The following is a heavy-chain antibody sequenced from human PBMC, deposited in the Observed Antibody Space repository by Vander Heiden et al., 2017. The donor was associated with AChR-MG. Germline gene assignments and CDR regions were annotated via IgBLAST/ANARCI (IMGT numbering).Heavy chain of an antibody. D-gene: IGHD6-13*01. Sequence: QVPLVQSGAEVKKPGSSVMVSCRASGGTFSRYAISWGRQAPGQGLEWMGGIIPIFGTANYAQKFQGRVTITADESTSTAYMELSSLRSEDTAVYYCARAGSRRLSSSWATDYWGQGTLVTVSS. V-gene: IGHV1-69*01. J-gene: IGHJ4*02. CDR2: IIPIFGTA. CDR3: ARAGSRRLSSSWATDY. CDR1: GGTFSRYA.